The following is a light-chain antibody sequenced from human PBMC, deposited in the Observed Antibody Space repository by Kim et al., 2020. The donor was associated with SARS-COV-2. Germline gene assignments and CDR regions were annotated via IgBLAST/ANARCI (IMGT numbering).Light chain of an antibody. J-gene: IGLJ2*01. Sequence: KTVTISGTRSSGSIASKYVQWYQQRPGSAPTTVIYEDNQRPAGVPDRFSGSIDSSSNSASLTISGLKTEDEADYYCQSYDSSNHKVFGGGTQLTVL. V-gene: IGLV6-57*03. CDR2: EDN. CDR1: SGSIASKY. CDR3: QSYDSSNHKV.